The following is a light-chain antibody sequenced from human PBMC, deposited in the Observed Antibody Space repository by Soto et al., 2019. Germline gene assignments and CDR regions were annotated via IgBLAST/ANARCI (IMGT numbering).Light chain of an antibody. CDR3: QQHINWPLT. CDR1: QSVSGD. J-gene: IGKJ4*01. V-gene: IGKV3-11*01. CDR2: EAS. Sequence: EIVLTQSPATLSVSPGERATLSCRASQSVSGDLAWYHHKPGQAPRLLIYEASNRATGIPARFSGSGSGADFTLTISSLEPEDFALYYCQQHINWPLTFGGGTKVDIK.